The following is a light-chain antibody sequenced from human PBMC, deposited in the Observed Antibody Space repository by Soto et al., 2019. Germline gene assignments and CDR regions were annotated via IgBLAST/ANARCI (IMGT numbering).Light chain of an antibody. V-gene: IGLV4-69*01. CDR2: VDNDGSH. CDR3: QSWGTGVWV. CDR1: SGHSSYA. J-gene: IGLJ2*01. Sequence: QLVLTQSPSASASLGASVKLTCTLDSGHSSYAIAWHQQQPGKSPRYLMRVDNDGSHTKVDGIPDRFSGSTSGAERYLFISSLQSEDEADYYCQSWGTGVWVFGGGTKVTVL.